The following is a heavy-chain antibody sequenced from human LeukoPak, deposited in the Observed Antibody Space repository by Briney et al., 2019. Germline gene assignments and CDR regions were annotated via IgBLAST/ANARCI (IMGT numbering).Heavy chain of an antibody. V-gene: IGHV4-30-2*02. J-gene: IGHJ4*02. CDR3: AVYYSDSSGTPIDY. Sequence: PSETLSLTCTVSGGSINSGGYYWTLIRQPPGEGLEWIAYFSHSGSTFYNPSLKSRVTISLDTSKNQFSLKLSSVTAADTAVYYCAVYYSDSSGTPIDYRRQGTLVTVSS. CDR2: FSHSGST. CDR1: GGSINSGGYY. D-gene: IGHD3-22*01.